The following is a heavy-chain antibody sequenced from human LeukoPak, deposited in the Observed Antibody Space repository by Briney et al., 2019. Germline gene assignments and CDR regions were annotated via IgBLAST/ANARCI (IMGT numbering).Heavy chain of an antibody. CDR2: IKQEGSEQ. V-gene: IGHV3-7*04. CDR3: ARGGTVRPVTDY. Sequence: GGSLRLSCAASGFTFSSYWMSWVRQAPGKGLEWVGNIKQEGSEQYYVDSVKGRFTISRDNAKNSLYLQMNSLRAEDTAVYYCARGGTVRPVTDYWGQGTLVTVSS. J-gene: IGHJ4*02. CDR1: GFTFSSYW. D-gene: IGHD4-17*01.